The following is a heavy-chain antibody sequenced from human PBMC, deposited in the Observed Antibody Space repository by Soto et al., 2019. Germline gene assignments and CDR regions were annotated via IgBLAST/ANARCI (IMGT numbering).Heavy chain of an antibody. Sequence: VGSLRLSCAASGFTVSSNYMSWVRQAPGKGLEWVSVIYSGGSTYFADSVKDRFSISRDNSKNTLHLQMNSLRAEDTAVYYCARGDYHDSSGPFSDAFDIWGQGTMVTVSS. CDR3: ARGDYHDSSGPFSDAFDI. J-gene: IGHJ3*02. CDR1: GFTVSSNY. V-gene: IGHV3-66*01. D-gene: IGHD3-22*01. CDR2: IYSGGST.